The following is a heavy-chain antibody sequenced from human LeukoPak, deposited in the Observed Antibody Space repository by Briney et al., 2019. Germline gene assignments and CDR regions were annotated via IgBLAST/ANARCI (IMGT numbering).Heavy chain of an antibody. CDR3: ARNRFPSIAATGTNWFDP. D-gene: IGHD6-13*01. J-gene: IGHJ5*02. V-gene: IGHV1-69*06. CDR1: GDTFSSYT. Sequence: SVKVSCKASGDTFSSYTINWVRQAPGQGLEWMGGIIPMFGTANYAQNFQDRVTITADKSTSTTYMELNSLRSEDTAVYYCARNRFPSIAATGTNWFDPWGQGTLVTVSS. CDR2: IIPMFGTA.